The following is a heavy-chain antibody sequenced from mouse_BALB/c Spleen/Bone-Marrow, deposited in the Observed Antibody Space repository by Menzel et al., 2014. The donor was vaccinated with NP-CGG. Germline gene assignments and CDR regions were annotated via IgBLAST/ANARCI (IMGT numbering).Heavy chain of an antibody. D-gene: IGHD2-14*01. V-gene: IGHV3-8*02. CDR2: VSYSGRT. Sequence: EVQLVESGPSLVKPSQTLSLTCSVTGDSITSGYWNWIRKFPGNKLEYMGYVSYSGRTYSNPSLKSRISLTRDTSKNHYYRQLNAVTTEDTATYYGARAGYRYDVGYAMVYLGLGTSGTGSS. J-gene: IGHJ4*01. CDR3: ARAGYRYDVGYAMVY. CDR1: GDSITSGY.